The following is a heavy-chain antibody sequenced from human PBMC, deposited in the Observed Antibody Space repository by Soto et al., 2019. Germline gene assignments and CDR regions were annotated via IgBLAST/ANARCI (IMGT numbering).Heavy chain of an antibody. Sequence: SETLSLTCSVSGGTISGYYWTWIRQPAGKGLEWIGRIYSSGNTKYNPSLQSRVTMSLDTSNNQFSLRLTSVTAADTAVYYCARGQRFSDWFDTWGQGTLVTVSS. V-gene: IGHV4-4*07. CDR2: IYSSGNT. J-gene: IGHJ5*02. CDR1: GGTISGYY. D-gene: IGHD3-3*01. CDR3: ARGQRFSDWFDT.